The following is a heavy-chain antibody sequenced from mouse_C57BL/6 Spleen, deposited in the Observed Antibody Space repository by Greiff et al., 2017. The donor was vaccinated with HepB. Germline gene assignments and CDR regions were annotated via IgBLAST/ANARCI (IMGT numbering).Heavy chain of an antibody. Sequence: EVQLQQSGPELVKPGASVKISCKASGYTFTDYYMDWVKQSHGKSLEWIGDINPNNGGTIYNQKFKGKATLTVDKSSSTAYMELRSLTSEDTAVYYCARGGRRGSYAMDYWGQGTSVTVSS. CDR2: INPNNGGT. J-gene: IGHJ4*01. CDR1: GYTFTDYY. V-gene: IGHV1-18*01. CDR3: ARGGRRGSYAMDY. D-gene: IGHD3-3*01.